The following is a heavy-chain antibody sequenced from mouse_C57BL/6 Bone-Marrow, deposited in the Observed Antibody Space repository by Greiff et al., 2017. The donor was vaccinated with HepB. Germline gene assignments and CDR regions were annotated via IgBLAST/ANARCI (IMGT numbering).Heavy chain of an antibody. Sequence: VKLMESGAELVRPGTSVKMSCKASGYTFTNYWIGWAKQRPGHGLEWIGDIYPGGGYTNYNEKFKGKATLTADKSSSTAYMQFSSLTSEDSAIYYCARLRRLYAMDYWGQGTSVTVSS. J-gene: IGHJ4*01. CDR1: GYTFTNYW. V-gene: IGHV1-63*01. CDR3: ARLRRLYAMDY. D-gene: IGHD2-2*01. CDR2: IYPGGGYT.